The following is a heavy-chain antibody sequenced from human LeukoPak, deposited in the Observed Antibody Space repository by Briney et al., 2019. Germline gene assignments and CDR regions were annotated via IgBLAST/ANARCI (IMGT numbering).Heavy chain of an antibody. V-gene: IGHV4-38-2*02. D-gene: IGHD3-3*01. CDR2: IYHSGST. J-gene: IGHJ4*02. CDR1: GYSISIGYY. Sequence: SETLSLTCTVSGYSISIGYYWGWIRQPPGKGLEWIGSIYHSGSTYYNPSLKSRVTISVDTSKNQFSLKLSSVTAADTAVYYCARDGLYDFWSGQLYYFDYWGQGTLVTVSS. CDR3: ARDGLYDFWSGQLYYFDY.